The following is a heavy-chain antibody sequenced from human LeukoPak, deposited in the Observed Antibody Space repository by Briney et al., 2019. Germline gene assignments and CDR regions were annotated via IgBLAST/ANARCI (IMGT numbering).Heavy chain of an antibody. CDR3: AKEDPIVSVGFDY. Sequence: GGSLRLSCAASGFTFSSYAMSWVRQAPGKGLEWISAISGSGGNTYYADSVKGRLTIPRDNSKNTLFLQMNSLRVEDTAVYYCAKEDPIVSVGFDYWGQGTLVTVTS. D-gene: IGHD2-15*01. J-gene: IGHJ4*02. CDR2: ISGSGGNT. V-gene: IGHV3-23*01. CDR1: GFTFSSYA.